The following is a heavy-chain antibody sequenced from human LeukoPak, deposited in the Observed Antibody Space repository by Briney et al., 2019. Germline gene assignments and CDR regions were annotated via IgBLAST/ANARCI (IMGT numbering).Heavy chain of an antibody. Sequence: TGGSLRLSCAASGFTFSSYGMHWVRQAPGKGLEWVAVIWYDGSNKYYADSVKGRFTISRDNSKNTLYLQMNSLRAEDTAVYYCARDQGDGYNPGGYFDYWGQGTLVTVSS. CDR2: IWYDGSNK. CDR3: ARDQGDGYNPGGYFDY. D-gene: IGHD5-24*01. J-gene: IGHJ4*02. V-gene: IGHV3-33*01. CDR1: GFTFSSYG.